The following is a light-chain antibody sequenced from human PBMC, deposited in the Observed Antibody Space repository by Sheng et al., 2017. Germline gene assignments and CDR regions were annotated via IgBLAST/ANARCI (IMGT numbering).Light chain of an antibody. CDR1: NSNIGTNT. CDR2: SNT. V-gene: IGLV1-44*01. Sequence: QSVLTQPPSASGTPGQRVTLSCSGSNSNIGTNTVNWYQQLPGTAPKLLIYSNTQRPSGVPDRFSGSKSGTSASLAISGLQSEDEADYYCAAWDDSLNGVFGGGTKLTVL. CDR3: AAWDDSLNGV. J-gene: IGLJ3*02.